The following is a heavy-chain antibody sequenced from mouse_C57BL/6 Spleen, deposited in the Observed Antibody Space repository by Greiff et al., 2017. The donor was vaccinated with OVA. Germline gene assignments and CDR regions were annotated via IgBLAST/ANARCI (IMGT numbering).Heavy chain of an antibody. Sequence: EVKLVESGGGLVKPGGSLKLSCAASGFTFSDYGMHWVRQAPEKGLEWVAYISSGSSTIYYADTVKGRSTISRDNAKNTLFLQMTSLRSEDTAMYYCASNYYGSSHFDYWGQGTTLTVSS. J-gene: IGHJ2*01. V-gene: IGHV5-17*01. CDR1: GFTFSDYG. CDR3: ASNYYGSSHFDY. CDR2: ISSGSSTI. D-gene: IGHD1-1*01.